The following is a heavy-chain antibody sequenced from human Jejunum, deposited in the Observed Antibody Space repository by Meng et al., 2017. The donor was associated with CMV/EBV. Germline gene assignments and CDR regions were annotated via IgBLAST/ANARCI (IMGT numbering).Heavy chain of an antibody. CDR1: GGSISSGKYY. CDR2: MYTNGRT. J-gene: IGHJ4*02. CDR3: ATDSGGVFHPYY. D-gene: IGHD2-21*01. Sequence: QSQLQESGPGLVKPAETLSRTCSVSGGSISSGKYYWGWIRQPAGKGLEWIGRMYTNGRTSYNPSLKSRVAISVDTSKNQFSLHMTSVAAADTAMYYCATDSGGVFHPYYWGQGILVTVSS. V-gene: IGHV4-61*02.